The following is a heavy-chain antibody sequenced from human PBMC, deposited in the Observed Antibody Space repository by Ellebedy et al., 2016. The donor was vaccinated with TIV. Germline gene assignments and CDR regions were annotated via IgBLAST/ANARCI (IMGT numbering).Heavy chain of an antibody. D-gene: IGHD3-3*01. CDR3: AKDTSLGDFGRAYYGYYDY. Sequence: ASVKVSCKASGYTFSKFYIHWLRQAPGQGLEWMGIINPDGAHTDYAHKFQGRVTVTRDTSTSTVFMELNTLRSEDTAVEDCAKDTSLGDFGRAYYGYYDYWGQGSPVIVSS. CDR2: INPDGAHT. J-gene: IGHJ4*02. CDR1: GYTFSKFY. V-gene: IGHV1-46*01.